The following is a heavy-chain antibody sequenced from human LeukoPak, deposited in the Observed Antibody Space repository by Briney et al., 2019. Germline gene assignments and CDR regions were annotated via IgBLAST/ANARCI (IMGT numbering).Heavy chain of an antibody. D-gene: IGHD2-2*01. Sequence: ASVKVSCKVSGYTLTELSMHWVRQAPGKGLEWMGGFDPEDGETIYAQEFQGRVTMTEDTSTDTAYMELSSLRSEDTAVYYCATSTFYCSSTSCYVKAFDYWGQGTLVTVSS. J-gene: IGHJ4*02. CDR1: GYTLTELS. V-gene: IGHV1-24*01. CDR2: FDPEDGET. CDR3: ATSTFYCSSTSCYVKAFDY.